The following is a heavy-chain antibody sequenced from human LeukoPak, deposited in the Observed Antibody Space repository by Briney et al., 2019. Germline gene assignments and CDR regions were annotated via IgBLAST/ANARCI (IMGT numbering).Heavy chain of an antibody. D-gene: IGHD2-2*02. J-gene: IGHJ4*02. Sequence: GGSLRLSCVASGFTFRDYDMHWVRHDTGKGLEWVSSIGAAGDTYYSGSVKGRFTISRENAKNSLYLQMNSLSAGDTAVYYCARGSCSSASCYKALNSWGQGALVTVSS. CDR3: ARGSCSSASCYKALNS. V-gene: IGHV3-13*04. CDR1: GFTFRDYD. CDR2: IGAAGDT.